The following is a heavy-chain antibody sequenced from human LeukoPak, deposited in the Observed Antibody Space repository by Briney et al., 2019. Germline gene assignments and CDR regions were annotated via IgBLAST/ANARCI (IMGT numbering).Heavy chain of an antibody. Sequence: PGGSLRLSCAASGFTFSNHGMHWVRQAPGKGLEWVALIWYDGSNKEYAESVKGRFTISRDNSKNTLYLQMNSLRDEDTAVYYCARDHYTYYFDSWGQGTLVTVSS. J-gene: IGHJ4*02. CDR2: IWYDGSNK. CDR3: ARDHYTYYFDS. V-gene: IGHV3-33*01. D-gene: IGHD2-2*02. CDR1: GFTFSNHG.